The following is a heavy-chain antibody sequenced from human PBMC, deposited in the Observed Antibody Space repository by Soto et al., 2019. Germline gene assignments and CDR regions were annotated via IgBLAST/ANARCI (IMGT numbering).Heavy chain of an antibody. CDR2: INHSGTT. CDR3: PTVLTVCALLRTNYGGLDV. Sequence: WNRQPPGKGLEWIGKINHSGTTDYNPSLKSRVSRSGDTSKKQVSLKQVDSSATIYYGVIPPTVLTVCALLRTNYGGLDVWGHGTAVTVSS. V-gene: IGHV4-34*06. D-gene: IGHD2-8*01. J-gene: IGHJ6*02.